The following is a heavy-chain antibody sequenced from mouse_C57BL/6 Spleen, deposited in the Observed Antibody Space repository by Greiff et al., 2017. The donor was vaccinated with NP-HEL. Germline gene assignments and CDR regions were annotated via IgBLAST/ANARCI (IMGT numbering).Heavy chain of an antibody. CDR2: ISSGGDYI. V-gene: IGHV5-9-1*02. Sequence: EVMLVESGEGLVKPGGSLKLSCAASGFTFSSYAMSWVRQTPEKRLEWVAYISSGGDYIYYADTVKGRFTISRDNARNTLYLQLSSLKSEDTAMYYWTREQVYYYGSSYSYYFDYWGQGTTLTGSS. D-gene: IGHD1-1*01. CDR3: TREQVYYYGSSYSYYFDY. CDR1: GFTFSSYA. J-gene: IGHJ2*01.